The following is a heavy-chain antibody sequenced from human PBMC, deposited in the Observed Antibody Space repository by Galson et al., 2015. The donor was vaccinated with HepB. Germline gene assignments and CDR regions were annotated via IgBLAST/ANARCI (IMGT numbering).Heavy chain of an antibody. CDR3: ARVFFPWADSPYYFHGMDV. CDR2: IDSDERGT. V-gene: IGHV3-74*03. CDR1: GFTFNNYK. J-gene: IGHJ6*02. Sequence: SLRLSCADTSGFTFNNYKIHWVRHVPGKGLVWVAYIDSDERGTKYADSMKGRFTISRDNAQNSAYLQINSLRVADTAVYFCARVFFPWADSPYYFHGMDVWGQGTTVTVSS. D-gene: IGHD2-15*01.